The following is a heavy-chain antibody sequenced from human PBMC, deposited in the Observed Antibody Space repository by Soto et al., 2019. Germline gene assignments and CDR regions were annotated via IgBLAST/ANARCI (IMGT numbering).Heavy chain of an antibody. V-gene: IGHV4-39*01. CDR3: ARRTTVTTSSDY. D-gene: IGHD4-4*01. J-gene: IGHJ4*02. Sequence: SETLSLTCTVSGDSIGTTHSYWAWIRQSPGKGLEWIGNIHYSGSTYYMPSLRSRVTLSVDTSKNQFSLRLSSVTAADTAVYYCARRTTVTTSSDYWGQGTLVTVSS. CDR2: IHYSGST. CDR1: GDSIGTTHSY.